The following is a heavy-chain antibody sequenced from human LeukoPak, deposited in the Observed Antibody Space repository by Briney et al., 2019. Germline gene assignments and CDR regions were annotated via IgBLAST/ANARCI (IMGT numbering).Heavy chain of an antibody. J-gene: IGHJ6*03. Sequence: PGGSLRLSCAASGFTFSSYAMSWLRQAPGKGLEWVSAINGSGGSTYYAYSVNGRFTIARDNSKNTLYLKMNSMRAEDTAVYYCAKDRSGIKAVAWKTYYYYYMDVWGKGTTVTVSS. CDR1: GFTFSSYA. V-gene: IGHV3-23*01. D-gene: IGHD6-19*01. CDR2: INGSGGST. CDR3: AKDRSGIKAVAWKTYYYYYMDV.